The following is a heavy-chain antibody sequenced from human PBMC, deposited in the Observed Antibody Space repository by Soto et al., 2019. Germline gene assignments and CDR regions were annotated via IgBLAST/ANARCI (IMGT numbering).Heavy chain of an antibody. Sequence: SETLSLTCALYGWSFSGYYLTWFRQPPGTGLEWIGSMYYSGSTYYNPFPKSRVTISVDTSKNQFSLKLSSVTAAVTAVYYCARNRCSGGSCYFDYWGQGTLLTAPQ. J-gene: IGHJ4*02. CDR3: ARNRCSGGSCYFDY. CDR1: GWSFSGYY. V-gene: IGHV4-34*01. D-gene: IGHD2-15*01. CDR2: MYYSGST.